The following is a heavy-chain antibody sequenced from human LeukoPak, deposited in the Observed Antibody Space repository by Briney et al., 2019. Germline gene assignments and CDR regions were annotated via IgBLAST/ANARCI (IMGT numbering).Heavy chain of an antibody. V-gene: IGHV1-18*01. J-gene: IGHJ4*02. CDR1: GYTFTSYG. Sequence: GASVKVSCKASGYTFTSYGLSWVRQAPGQGLEWMGWISTYSGNTNYAQKLQGRVTMTTDTSTSTAYMELRSLRSDDTAVYYCARVQGGSSTSCYDYWGQGTLVTVSS. CDR2: ISTYSGNT. D-gene: IGHD2-2*01. CDR3: ARVQGGSSTSCYDY.